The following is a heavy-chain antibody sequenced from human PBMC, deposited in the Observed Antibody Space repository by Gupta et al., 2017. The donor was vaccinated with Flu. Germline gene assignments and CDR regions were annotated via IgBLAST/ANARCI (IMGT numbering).Heavy chain of an antibody. J-gene: IGHJ4*02. CDR2: ISGSGGST. CDR3: AKGSITMVRGALGWDY. CDR1: GFTFSSYA. Sequence: EVQLLESGGGLVQPGGSLRLSCAASGFTFSSYAMSWVRQAPGKGLEWVSAISGSGGSTYYADSVKGRFTISRDNSKNTLYLQMNSLRAEDTAVYYCAKGSITMVRGALGWDYWGQGTLVTVSS. D-gene: IGHD3-10*01. V-gene: IGHV3-23*01.